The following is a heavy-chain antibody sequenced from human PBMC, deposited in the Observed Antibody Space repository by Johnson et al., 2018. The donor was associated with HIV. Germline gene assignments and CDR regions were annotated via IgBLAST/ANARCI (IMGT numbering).Heavy chain of an antibody. CDR3: AKDIYSVSKIRGLVAPALENHGMDV. CDR1: GFTFSSYA. D-gene: IGHD3-10*01. CDR2: ISYDGSDK. J-gene: IGHJ3*01. V-gene: IGHV3-30*04. Sequence: QVQLVESGGGVVQPGRSLRLSCAASGFTFSSYAIHWVRQAPAKGLEWVAVISYDGSDKYYADSVKGRFTISRDISKDTLYLQMNSLRAEDTAVYYCAKDIYSVSKIRGLVAPALENHGMDVWGQGTMVTVS.